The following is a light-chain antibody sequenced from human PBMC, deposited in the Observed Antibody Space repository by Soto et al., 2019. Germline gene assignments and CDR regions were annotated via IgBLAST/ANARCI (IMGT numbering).Light chain of an antibody. CDR2: DAS. J-gene: IGKJ1*01. CDR1: QSVTNNY. Sequence: EIVFTQSPATLSLSPGDRATLSCGASQSVTNNYLAWYQQKPGLAPRLLIYDASYRANGIPDRFSGSGSGTDFTLTISSLQSEDFAVYYCQPYNNWPRTVGPGTQVEIK. V-gene: IGKV3D-20*01. CDR3: QPYNNWPRT.